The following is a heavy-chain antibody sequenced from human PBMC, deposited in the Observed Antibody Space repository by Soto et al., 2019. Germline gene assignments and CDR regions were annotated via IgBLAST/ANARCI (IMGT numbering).Heavy chain of an antibody. CDR3: ARGLGGYYGSGSPAPFDP. CDR2: IYYSGST. CDR1: GGSISSGDYY. J-gene: IGHJ5*02. V-gene: IGHV4-30-4*01. Sequence: QVQLQESGPGLVKPSQTLSLTCTVSGGSISSGDYYWSWIRQPPGKGLEWIGYIYYSGSTYYNPSLKGRVTISVGTSQNQFPLELSSVTAADTAVYYWARGLGGYYGSGSPAPFDPRGQGTLVTVSS. D-gene: IGHD3-10*01.